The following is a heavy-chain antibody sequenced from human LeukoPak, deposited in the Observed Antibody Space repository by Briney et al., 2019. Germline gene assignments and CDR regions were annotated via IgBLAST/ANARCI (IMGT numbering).Heavy chain of an antibody. CDR1: GYTFTGYY. Sequence: ASVKVSCKASGYTFTGYYMHWVRQAPGQGLEWMGWINPNSGGTNYAQKFQGRVTMTRDTSISTAYMELSRLRSDDTAVYYCARDRHCSSTSCSYYYYYYGMDVWGQGTTVTVSS. CDR2: INPNSGGT. CDR3: ARDRHCSSTSCSYYYYYYGMDV. D-gene: IGHD2-2*01. V-gene: IGHV1-2*02. J-gene: IGHJ6*02.